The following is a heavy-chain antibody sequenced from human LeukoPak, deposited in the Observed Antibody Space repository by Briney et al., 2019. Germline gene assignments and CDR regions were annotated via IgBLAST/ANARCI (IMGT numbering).Heavy chain of an antibody. CDR3: ARDRGSYWNGRDV. V-gene: IGHV3-66*01. D-gene: IGHD3-10*01. CDR2: IYSGGST. Sequence: GGSLRLSCAASGFSFSSYWMTWVRQAPGKGLEWVADIYSGGSTYYADSVKGRFTISGDNSKNTLYLQMNSLRAADTAVYYCARDRGSYWNGRDVWRQGTTVTVPS. J-gene: IGHJ6*02. CDR1: GFSFSSYW.